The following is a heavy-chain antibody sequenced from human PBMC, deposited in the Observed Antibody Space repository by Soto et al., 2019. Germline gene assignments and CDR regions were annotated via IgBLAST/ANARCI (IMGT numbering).Heavy chain of an antibody. V-gene: IGHV1-69*01. CDR1: GGTFSSYA. J-gene: IGHJ4*02. D-gene: IGHD6-6*01. Sequence: QVQLVQSGAEVKKPGSSVKVSCKASGGTFSSYAISWVRQAPVQGLEWMGGIIPIFGTANYAQKFQGRVTITADESTSTAYMELSSLRSEDTAVYYCARADSSSSEYGHGYWGQGTLVTVSS. CDR3: ARADSSSSEYGHGY. CDR2: IIPIFGTA.